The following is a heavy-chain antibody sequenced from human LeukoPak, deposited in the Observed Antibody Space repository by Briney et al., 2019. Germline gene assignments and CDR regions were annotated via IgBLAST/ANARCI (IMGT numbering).Heavy chain of an antibody. J-gene: IGHJ5*02. V-gene: IGHV4-38-2*02. Sequence: NSSETLSLTCIVSDYSISSGYYWGWIRQPPGKGLEWIGSIYHLGNSYYNPSLKSRVTISVDTSKNQFSLKMNSVTAADTAVYYCARVGDYGDYVNWFDPWGQGTLVTVSS. CDR2: IYHLGNS. CDR3: ARVGDYGDYVNWFDP. D-gene: IGHD4-17*01. CDR1: DYSISSGYY.